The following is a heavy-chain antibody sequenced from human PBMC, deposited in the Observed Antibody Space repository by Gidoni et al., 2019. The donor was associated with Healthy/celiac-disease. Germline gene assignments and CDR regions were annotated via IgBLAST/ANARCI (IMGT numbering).Heavy chain of an antibody. Sequence: QLQLQESGPGLVKPSETLSLTCTVSGGSLSSSSYYWGWIRQPPGKGLEWIGSIYYSGSTYYNPSLKSRVTISVDTSKNQFSLKLSSVTAADTAVYYCARLTLGTTVTTETYWYFDLWGRGTLVTVSS. V-gene: IGHV4-39*01. CDR3: ARLTLGTTVTTETYWYFDL. J-gene: IGHJ2*01. CDR1: GGSLSSSSYY. CDR2: IYYSGST. D-gene: IGHD4-17*01.